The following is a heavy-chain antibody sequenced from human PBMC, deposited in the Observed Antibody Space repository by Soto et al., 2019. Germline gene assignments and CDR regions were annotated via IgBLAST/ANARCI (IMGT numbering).Heavy chain of an antibody. CDR3: AKDRKLFVGGASCYDY. CDR2: IIHSGGRT. V-gene: IGHV3-23*01. Sequence: GGSLRLSCAASGFTFSTYAMSWVRQAPGKGLEWVSGIIHSGGRTYYADSVKGRFTISRDNSKNTVYLQMNSLRVEDTAVYYCAKDRKLFVGGASCYDYWGRGTLVTVSS. CDR1: GFTFSTYA. D-gene: IGHD2-15*01. J-gene: IGHJ4*02.